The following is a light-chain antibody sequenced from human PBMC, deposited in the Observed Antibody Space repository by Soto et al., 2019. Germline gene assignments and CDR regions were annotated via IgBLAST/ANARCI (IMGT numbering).Light chain of an antibody. CDR2: GAS. Sequence: EIVLTQSPGTLSLSPGERATLSCRASQSVSNNYLAWYQQKPGQAPRLLIYGASNRATGIPDRFSGSGSGTDFTLTISRLEPEDFAVFYCQQYGSSGTFGQGTNVEI. V-gene: IGKV3-20*01. J-gene: IGKJ1*01. CDR3: QQYGSSGT. CDR1: QSVSNNY.